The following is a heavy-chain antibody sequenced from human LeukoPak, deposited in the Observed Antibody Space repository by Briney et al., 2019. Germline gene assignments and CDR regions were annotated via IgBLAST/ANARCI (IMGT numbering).Heavy chain of an antibody. CDR2: LNPNSGNT. V-gene: IGHV1-8*01. CDR3: ARSTMGARRKYDY. CDR1: SDAFTTYD. J-gene: IGHJ4*02. D-gene: IGHD1-26*01. Sequence: GASVNVSCKASSDAFTTYDVNWVRQATGQGLEWMGWLNPNSGNTGYVQKFQARVTMTMNTSISTAYMELTSLTSEDTAVYYCARSTMGARRKYDYWGQGTLVTVSS.